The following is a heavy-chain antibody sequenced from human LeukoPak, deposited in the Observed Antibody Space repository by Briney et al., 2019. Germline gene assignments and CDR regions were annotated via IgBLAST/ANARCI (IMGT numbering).Heavy chain of an antibody. CDR2: IYYSGRT. J-gene: IGHJ4*02. D-gene: IGHD2-15*01. CDR3: ARESGSGAFDY. CDR1: GGSITTYY. V-gene: IGHV4-59*01. Sequence: SETLSLTCSVSGGSITTYYWNWIRQPPGKGLGWIGYIYYSGRTNYNPSLKSRVTISVDTSKNQFSLKLSSVTAADTAVYYCARESGSGAFDYWGQGTLVTVSS.